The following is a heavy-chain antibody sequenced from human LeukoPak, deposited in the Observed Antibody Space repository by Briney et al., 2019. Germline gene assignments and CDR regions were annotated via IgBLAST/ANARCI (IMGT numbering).Heavy chain of an antibody. CDR1: GGSISSGGYY. CDR2: IYHSGST. Sequence: ASETLSLTCTVSGGSISSGGYYWSWIRQPPGKGLEWIGYIYHSGSTYYNPSLKSRVTISVDRSKNQFSLKLSSVTAADTAVYYCARWGYIAAAGSYYYYYMDVWGKGTTVTVSS. D-gene: IGHD6-13*01. CDR3: ARWGYIAAAGSYYYYYMDV. V-gene: IGHV4-30-2*01. J-gene: IGHJ6*03.